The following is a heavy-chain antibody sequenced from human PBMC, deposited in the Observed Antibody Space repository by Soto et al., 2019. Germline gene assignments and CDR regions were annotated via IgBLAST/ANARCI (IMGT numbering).Heavy chain of an antibody. CDR1: GATFNDYT. CDR2: VIPLLDAS. CDR3: ASGKSQMTQDRMGFYYYMDV. Sequence: QVQLVQSGAEVKKPGSSVRISCAASGATFNDYTFTWVRRAPGQGLEWMGRVIPLLDASNYAEKFQGRVTITADRSTSTVYMELSGLKAEDSAIYYCASGKSQMTQDRMGFYYYMDVCGKGTTVTVSS. J-gene: IGHJ6*03. V-gene: IGHV1-69*08. D-gene: IGHD2-15*01.